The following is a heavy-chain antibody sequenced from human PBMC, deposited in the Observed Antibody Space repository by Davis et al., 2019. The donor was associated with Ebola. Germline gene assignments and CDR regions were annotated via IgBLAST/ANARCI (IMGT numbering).Heavy chain of an antibody. D-gene: IGHD4-17*01. CDR2: ISSSGSTI. J-gene: IGHJ4*02. Sequence: PGGSLRLSCAASGFTFSSYWMSWVRQAPGKGLEWVSYISSSGSTIYYADSVKGRFTISRDNAKNSLYLQMNSLRAEDTAVYYCARGHLTDGELHHFDYWGQGTLVTVSS. V-gene: IGHV3-48*04. CDR1: GFTFSSYW. CDR3: ARGHLTDGELHHFDY.